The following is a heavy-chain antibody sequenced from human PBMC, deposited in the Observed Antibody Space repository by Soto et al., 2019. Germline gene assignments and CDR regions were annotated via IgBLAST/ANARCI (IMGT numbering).Heavy chain of an antibody. Sequence: SETLSLTCTVSGGSISSYYWSWIRQPPGKGLEWMGYIYYRGSTNYNPSLKSRDTISVDTSKNQFSLKLSSVTAADTAVYYCARRIKVVVVAATYNWLDLWGQGTLVTVSS. CDR3: ARRIKVVVVAATYNWLDL. D-gene: IGHD2-15*01. J-gene: IGHJ5*02. V-gene: IGHV4-59*08. CDR1: GGSISSYY. CDR2: IYYRGST.